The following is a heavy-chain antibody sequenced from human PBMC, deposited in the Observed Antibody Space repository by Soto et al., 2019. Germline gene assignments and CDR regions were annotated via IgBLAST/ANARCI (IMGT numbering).Heavy chain of an antibody. CDR3: MIVVAQFPRFDP. D-gene: IGHD3-22*01. J-gene: IGHJ5*02. CDR1: GGSISSGDYY. V-gene: IGHV4-30-4*01. CDR2: IYYSGST. Sequence: SETLSLTCTVSGGSISSGDYYWSWIRQPPGKGLEWIGYIYYSGSTYYNPSLKSRVTISVDTSKNQFSLKLSSVTAADTAVYYCMIVVAQFPRFDPWGQGTLVTVST.